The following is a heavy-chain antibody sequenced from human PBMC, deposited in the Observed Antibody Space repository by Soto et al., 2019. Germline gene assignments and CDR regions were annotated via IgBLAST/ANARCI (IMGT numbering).Heavy chain of an antibody. Sequence: QVLLVQSGAEVKKPGASVKISCETSGYTFTDYAVDCVRQAPGQRLERMGWINAATGNTRYSQKFQGRVTITRDTSDNPAYMDLSSLGSEDTAVYCCASGSGSHYAPFDTWGQGTLVTVSS. CDR3: ASGSGSHYAPFDT. J-gene: IGHJ4*02. CDR2: INAATGNT. D-gene: IGHD3-10*01. CDR1: GYTFTDYA. V-gene: IGHV1-3*01.